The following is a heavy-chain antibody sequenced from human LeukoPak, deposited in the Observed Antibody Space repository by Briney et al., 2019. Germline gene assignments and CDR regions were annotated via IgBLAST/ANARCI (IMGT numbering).Heavy chain of an antibody. CDR1: GYTFTGYY. V-gene: IGHV1-2*04. CDR3: ARVESEGTAMDIDY. J-gene: IGHJ4*02. D-gene: IGHD5-18*01. CDR2: INPNSGGT. Sequence: GASVKVSCKASGYTFTGYYMHWVRQAPGQGLEWMGWINPNSGGTNYAQKFQGWVTMTRDTSISTAYMELSRLRSDDTAVYYCARVESEGTAMDIDYWGQGTLVTVSS.